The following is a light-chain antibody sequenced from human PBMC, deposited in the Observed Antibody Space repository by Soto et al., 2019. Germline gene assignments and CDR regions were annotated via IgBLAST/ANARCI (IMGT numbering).Light chain of an antibody. CDR3: SSYTDSSNYV. J-gene: IGLJ1*01. CDR2: EVT. V-gene: IGLV2-14*01. Sequence: QSVLTQPASVSGSPGQSITISCIGTSSDIGAYNYVSWYQQHPGKVPKLMIYEVTNRPSGLSNRFSGSKSGNTASLTISGLQTEDEADYFCSSYTDSSNYVFGTGTKVTVL. CDR1: SSDIGAYNY.